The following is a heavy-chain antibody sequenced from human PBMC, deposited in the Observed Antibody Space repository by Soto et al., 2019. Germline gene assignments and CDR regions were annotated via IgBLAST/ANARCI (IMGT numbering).Heavy chain of an antibody. Sequence: PGGSLRLSCAASGFTLSSYGMHWVRQAPGKGLEWVAVIWYDGSNKYYADSVKGRFTISRDNSKNTLYLQMNSLRAEDTAVYYCARDAGEGAFDIWGQGTMVTVSS. V-gene: IGHV3-33*01. CDR2: IWYDGSNK. CDR3: ARDAGEGAFDI. J-gene: IGHJ3*02. CDR1: GFTLSSYG. D-gene: IGHD7-27*01.